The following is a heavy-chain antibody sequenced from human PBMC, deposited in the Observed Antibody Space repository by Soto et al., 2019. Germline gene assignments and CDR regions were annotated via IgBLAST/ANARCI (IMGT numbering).Heavy chain of an antibody. CDR3: ARDLRRAPSEPLQH. CDR1: GYTXXXXX. J-gene: IGHJ1*01. CDR2: INAYNGNT. V-gene: IGHV1-18*01. Sequence: ASVKXSCXXSGYTXXXXXXXXXXXAPGQGXEWMGWINAYNGNTNYAQKLQGRVTMTTDTSTSTAYMELRSLRSDDTAVYYCARDLRRAPSEPLQHWGQGTLVTVSS.